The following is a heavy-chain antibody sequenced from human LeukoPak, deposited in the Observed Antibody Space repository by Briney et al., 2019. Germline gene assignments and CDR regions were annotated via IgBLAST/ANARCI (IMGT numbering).Heavy chain of an antibody. V-gene: IGHV3-30-3*01. Sequence: GRSLRLSCAASGFTFSSYAMHRVRQAPGKGLEWVAVISYDGSNKYYADSVKGRFTISRDNSKNTLYLQMNSLRAEDTAVYYCAYGSGSYYNFDYWGQGTLVTVSS. CDR1: GFTFSSYA. D-gene: IGHD3-10*01. CDR2: ISYDGSNK. CDR3: AYGSGSYYNFDY. J-gene: IGHJ4*02.